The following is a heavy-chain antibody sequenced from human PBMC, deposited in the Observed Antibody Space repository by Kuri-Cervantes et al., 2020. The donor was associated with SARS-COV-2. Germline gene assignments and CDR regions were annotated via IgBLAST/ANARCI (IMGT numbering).Heavy chain of an antibody. D-gene: IGHD4-17*01. CDR1: GFTFRSYV. CDR3: ARDDYGDYSKRAFDY. J-gene: IGHJ4*02. CDR2: ISGGGDYT. Sequence: GESLKISCAASGFTFRSYVMSWVRQAPGKGLEWVSSISGGGDYTHYADSVKGRFTISRDKDTLYLQMNSLRAEDTAVYYCARDDYGDYSKRAFDYWGQGTLVTVSS. V-gene: IGHV3-23*01.